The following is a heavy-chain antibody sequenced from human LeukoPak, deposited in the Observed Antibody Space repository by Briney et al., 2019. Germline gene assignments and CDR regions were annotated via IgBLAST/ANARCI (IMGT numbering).Heavy chain of an antibody. J-gene: IGHJ4*02. CDR1: GFTFSSYG. CDR2: ISYDGSNR. CDR3: AKLGYCSGGSCYVPFDY. Sequence: PGGSLRLSCAASGFTFSSYGMHWVRQAPGKGLEWVAVISYDGSNRYYADSVKGRFTISRDNSKNTLYLQMNSLRAEDTAVYYCAKLGYCSGGSCYVPFDYWGQGTLVTVSS. D-gene: IGHD2-15*01. V-gene: IGHV3-30*18.